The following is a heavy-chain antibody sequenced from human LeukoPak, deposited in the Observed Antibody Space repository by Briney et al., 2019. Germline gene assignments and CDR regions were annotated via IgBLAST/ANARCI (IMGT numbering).Heavy chain of an antibody. CDR3: ARPLYSSGWYDHAFDI. CDR1: GYTFTSYG. CDR2: ISAYNGNT. Sequence: ASVKVSCKASGYTFTSYGISWVRQAPGQGLEWMGWISAYNGNTNYAQKLQGRVTMTTDTSTSTAYMELSSLRSEDTAVYYCARPLYSSGWYDHAFDIWGQGTMVTVSS. D-gene: IGHD6-19*01. J-gene: IGHJ3*02. V-gene: IGHV1-18*01.